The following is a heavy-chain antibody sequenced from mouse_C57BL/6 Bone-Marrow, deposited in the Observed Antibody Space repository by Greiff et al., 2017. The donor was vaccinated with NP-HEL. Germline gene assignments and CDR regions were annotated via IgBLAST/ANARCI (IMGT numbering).Heavy chain of an antibody. J-gene: IGHJ4*01. CDR1: GFTFSSYG. D-gene: IGHD2-1*01. CDR2: ISTGGSYT. Sequence: EVKLMESGGDLVKPGGSLKLSCAASGFTFSSYGMSWVRQTPDKRLEWVATISTGGSYTYYPDNVKGRFTLSRATAKNTLYLQMSLLKPEDTAMYYCARHVTTLGEDAMYYWGQGTAVTVTA. V-gene: IGHV5-6*01. CDR3: ARHVTTLGEDAMYY.